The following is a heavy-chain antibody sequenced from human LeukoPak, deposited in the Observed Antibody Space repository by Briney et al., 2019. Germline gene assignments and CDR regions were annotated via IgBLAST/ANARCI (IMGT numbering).Heavy chain of an antibody. D-gene: IGHD6-13*01. CDR1: GFTFSSYG. CDR3: AKDTAYSSSWYFFDY. Sequence: GGSLRLSCAVSGFTFSSYGMHWVRQAPGKGLEWVAFIRYDGSNKYYADSVKGRFTISRDNSKNTVYLQMNSLRAEDTAVYYCAKDTAYSSSWYFFDYWGQGTLVTVSS. V-gene: IGHV3-30*02. CDR2: IRYDGSNK. J-gene: IGHJ4*02.